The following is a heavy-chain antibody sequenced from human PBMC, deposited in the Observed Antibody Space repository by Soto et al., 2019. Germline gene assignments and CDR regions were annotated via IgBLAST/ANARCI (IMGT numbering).Heavy chain of an antibody. CDR2: IFPSDSDT. Sequence: PGESLKISCRTSGYKFTSSWIAWVRQKPGKGLEWMGIIFPSDSDTRYNPSFQGQVTISADRSTSTVFLQWASLKASDTAVYFCARKDKSGYFNWFDPWGQGTLVTVSS. J-gene: IGHJ5*02. CDR1: GYKFTSSW. V-gene: IGHV5-51*01. CDR3: ARKDKSGYFNWFDP. D-gene: IGHD3-22*01.